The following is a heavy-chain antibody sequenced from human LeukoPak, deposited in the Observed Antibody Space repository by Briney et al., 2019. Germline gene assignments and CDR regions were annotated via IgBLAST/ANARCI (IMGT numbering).Heavy chain of an antibody. J-gene: IGHJ1*01. D-gene: IGHD6-19*01. V-gene: IGHV1-2*02. CDR3: ARDLEWLIRGYFEH. CDR1: GYTFTGYY. Sequence: GASVEVSCKASGYTFTGYYMHWVRQAPGQGLEWMGWINPNSGGTNYAQKFQGRVTMTRDTSISTAYMELSRLRSDDTAVYYCARDLEWLIRGYFEHWGQGTLVTVSS. CDR2: INPNSGGT.